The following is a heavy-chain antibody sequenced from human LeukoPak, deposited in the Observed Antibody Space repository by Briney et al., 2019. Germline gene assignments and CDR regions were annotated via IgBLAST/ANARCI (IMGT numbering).Heavy chain of an antibody. Sequence: PGGSLRLSCAASGFTFSSYWMSWVRQAPGKGLEWVSGISGSGGSTYYAESVKGRFTISRDNSKNTLNLQMNSLRAEDTAVYYCARDRGSMVRGVWAVMDSYVTAYFDYWGQGTLVTVSS. CDR3: ARDRGSMVRGVWAVMDSYVTAYFDY. D-gene: IGHD3-10*01. CDR1: GFTFSSYW. V-gene: IGHV3-23*01. J-gene: IGHJ4*02. CDR2: ISGSGGST.